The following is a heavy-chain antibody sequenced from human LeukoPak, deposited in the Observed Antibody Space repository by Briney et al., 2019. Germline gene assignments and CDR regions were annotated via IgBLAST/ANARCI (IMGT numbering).Heavy chain of an antibody. J-gene: IGHJ4*02. CDR3: ARGNPLLMITFGGLFDY. CDR1: GGSFSGYY. V-gene: IGHV3-11*01. Sequence: LSLTCAVYGGSFSGYYWSWIRQAPGKGLEWISYISDGGRTIHYADSVKGRFTISRDNAKNSLYLQMNSLRPDDTAVYYCARGNPLLMITFGGLFDYWGQGTLVTVSS. CDR2: ISDGGRTI. D-gene: IGHD3-16*01.